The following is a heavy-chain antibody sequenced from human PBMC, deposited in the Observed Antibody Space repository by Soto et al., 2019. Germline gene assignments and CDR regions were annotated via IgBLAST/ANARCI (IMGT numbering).Heavy chain of an antibody. V-gene: IGHV4-31*03. CDR3: ARDKGNYYDSSGYYRNWYFDL. CDR2: IYYSGST. J-gene: IGHJ2*01. CDR1: GGSISSGGYY. Sequence: QVQLQESGPGLVKPSQTLSLTCTVSGGSISSGGYYWSWIRQHPGKGLEWIGYIYYSGSTYYNPSLKSRVTISVDTSKNQFSLKLSSVTAADTAVYYCARDKGNYYDSSGYYRNWYFDLWCRGTLVTVSS. D-gene: IGHD3-22*01.